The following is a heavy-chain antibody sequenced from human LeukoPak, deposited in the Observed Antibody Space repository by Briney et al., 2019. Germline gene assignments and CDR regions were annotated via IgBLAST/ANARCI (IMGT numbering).Heavy chain of an antibody. Sequence: ESLRISCKGSEYRFTSYWVSWGRQMPGKGVEWMWRINPRDSYTGYSPSFQRHVTISADKSITTAYLQWSSLTASDTAIYYCARHPQEGFGDFRWFDPWGQGTLVTVSS. CDR2: INPRDSYT. D-gene: IGHD3-10*01. CDR1: EYRFTSYW. J-gene: IGHJ5*02. V-gene: IGHV5-10-1*01. CDR3: ARHPQEGFGDFRWFDP.